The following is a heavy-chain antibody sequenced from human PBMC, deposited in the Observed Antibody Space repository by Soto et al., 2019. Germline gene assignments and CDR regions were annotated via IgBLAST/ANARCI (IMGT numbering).Heavy chain of an antibody. CDR2: ISGSGGST. CDR1: GFTFSSYA. V-gene: IGHV3-23*01. D-gene: IGHD6-13*01. CDR3: AKDPRWPSRFDY. J-gene: IGHJ4*02. Sequence: EVQLLESGGGLVQPGGSLRLSCAASGFTFSSYAMSWVRQAPGKGLEWVSAISGSGGSTYYADSVKGRFTISRDNSKNTLYRQMNSLRAEDTAVYYCAKDPRWPSRFDYWGQGTLVTVSS.